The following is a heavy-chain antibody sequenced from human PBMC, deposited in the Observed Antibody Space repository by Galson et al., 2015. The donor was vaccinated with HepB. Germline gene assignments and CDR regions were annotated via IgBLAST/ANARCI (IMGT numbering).Heavy chain of an antibody. CDR3: ARDRGGVTPYGMDD. D-gene: IGHD3-16*01. CDR1: GFTFDDYA. J-gene: IGHJ6*02. Sequence: SLRLSCAASGFTFDDYAMHWVRQAPGKGLEWVSGISWNSGSIGYADSVKGRFTISRDNAKNSLYLQMNSLRAEDTAVYYCARDRGGVTPYGMDDSVQGTTVTASS. CDR2: ISWNSGSI. V-gene: IGHV3-9*01.